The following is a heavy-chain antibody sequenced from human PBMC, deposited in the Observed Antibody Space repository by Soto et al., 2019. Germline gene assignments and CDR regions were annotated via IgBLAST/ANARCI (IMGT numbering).Heavy chain of an antibody. CDR2: INPNSGGT. CDR3: AFDSSGWYRYFDY. D-gene: IGHD6-19*01. J-gene: IGHJ4*02. Sequence: ASVKVSCKASGYTFTGYYMHWVRQAPGQGLEWMGWINPNSGGTNYAQKFQGWVTMTRDTSISTAYMELSRLRSDDTAVYYCAFDSSGWYRYFDYWGQGTLVTISS. V-gene: IGHV1-2*04. CDR1: GYTFTGYY.